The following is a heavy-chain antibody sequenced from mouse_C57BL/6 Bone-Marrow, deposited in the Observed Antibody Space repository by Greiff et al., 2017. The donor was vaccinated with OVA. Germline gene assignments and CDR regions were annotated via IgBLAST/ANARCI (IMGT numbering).Heavy chain of an antibody. CDR3: ARSPYYGSSYDLDY. CDR1: GYTFTSYW. Sequence: QVQLQQPGAELVRPGSSVKLSCKASGYTFTSYWMDWVKQRPGQGLEWIGNIYPSDSETHYNQKFKDKATLTVDKSSSTAYMQLSSLTSEDSAVYYCARSPYYGSSYDLDYWGQGTTLTVSS. V-gene: IGHV1-61*01. D-gene: IGHD1-1*01. J-gene: IGHJ2*01. CDR2: IYPSDSET.